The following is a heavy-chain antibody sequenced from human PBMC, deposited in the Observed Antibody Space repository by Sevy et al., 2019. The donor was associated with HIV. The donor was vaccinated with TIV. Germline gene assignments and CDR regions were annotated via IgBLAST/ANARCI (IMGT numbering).Heavy chain of an antibody. CDR1: GGSINIGSYY. CDR2: IFTSGST. V-gene: IGHV4-61*02. D-gene: IGHD6-19*01. CDR3: AATSPGSCWDRFDS. Sequence: SETLSLTCTVSGGSINIGSYYWTWIRQPAGKGLEWIGRIFTSGSTNYNPSLKSRVAISFDTSKNHFSLNLLSVTAADTAVYYCAATSPGSCWDRFDSRGQGTLVTVSS. J-gene: IGHJ4*02.